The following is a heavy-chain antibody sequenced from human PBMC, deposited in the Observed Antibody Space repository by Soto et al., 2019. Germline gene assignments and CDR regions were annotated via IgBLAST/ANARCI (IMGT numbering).Heavy chain of an antibody. J-gene: IGHJ6*02. CDR2: LKSDNGGA. Sequence: ASVKVSCKASGYTFTGHYMHWVRQVSGKGLEYLGWLKSDNGGAYSAPKFQGRVTFTRDTSTTTAYMELSGLRSADTAVYFCARDLCPLGSGSACPKFGLDFWGQGTTVTVSS. CDR1: GYTFTGHY. CDR3: ARDLCPLGSGSACPKFGLDF. D-gene: IGHD3-10*01. V-gene: IGHV1-2*02.